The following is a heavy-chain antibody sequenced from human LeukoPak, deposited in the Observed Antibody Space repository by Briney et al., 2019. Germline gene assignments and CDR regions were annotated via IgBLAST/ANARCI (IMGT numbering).Heavy chain of an antibody. D-gene: IGHD2-2*01. CDR2: INPNSGDT. J-gene: IGHJ4*02. CDR1: GYTFTNYF. CDR3: ARALGYCSSTSCSLYYFDY. Sequence: ASVKVSCKASGYTFTNYFMHWVRQAPGQGLEWMGWINPNSGDTSYAQKFQGSVTMTRDTSITTAYMELSSLRSDDTALYYCARALGYCSSTSCSLYYFDYWGQGTLVTVSS. V-gene: IGHV1-2*02.